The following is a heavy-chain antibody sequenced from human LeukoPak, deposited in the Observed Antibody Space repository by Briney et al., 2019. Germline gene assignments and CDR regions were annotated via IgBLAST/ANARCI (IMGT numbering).Heavy chain of an antibody. V-gene: IGHV1-69*13. Sequence: ASVKVSCKASGGTFSSYAISWVRQAPGQGLEWMGGIIPIFGTANYAQKFQGRVTITADESTSTAYMELSSLRSEDTAVYYCARTPERYCSGGSCSGWFDPWGQGTLVTVSS. CDR1: GGTFSSYA. J-gene: IGHJ5*02. CDR2: IIPIFGTA. D-gene: IGHD2-15*01. CDR3: ARTPERYCSGGSCSGWFDP.